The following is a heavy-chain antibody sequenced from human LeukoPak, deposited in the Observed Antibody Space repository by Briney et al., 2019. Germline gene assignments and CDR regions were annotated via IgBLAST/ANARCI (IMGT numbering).Heavy chain of an antibody. D-gene: IGHD3-10*01. CDR3: ARHSNYGSGSYYRYWFDP. CDR2: IYYSGST. J-gene: IGHJ5*02. V-gene: IGHV4-59*08. Sequence: KSSETLSLTCTASGGSISSYYWSWIRQPPGKGLEWIGYIYYSGSTNYNPSLKSRVTISVDTSKNQFSLKLSSVTAADTAVYYCARHSNYGSGSYYRYWFDPWGQGTLVTVSS. CDR1: GGSISSYY.